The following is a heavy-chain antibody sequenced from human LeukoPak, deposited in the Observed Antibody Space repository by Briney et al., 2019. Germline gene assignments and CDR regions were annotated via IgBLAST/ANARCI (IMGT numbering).Heavy chain of an antibody. CDR1: GGSISSGGYY. J-gene: IGHJ6*02. Sequence: PSETLSLTCTVSGGSISSGGYYWSWIRQHPGKGLERIGYIYYSGSTYYNPSLKSRVTISVDTSKNQFSLKLSSVTAADTAVYYCARASRLEWLYVWGQGTTVTVSS. CDR3: ARASRLEWLYV. D-gene: IGHD3-3*01. CDR2: IYYSGST. V-gene: IGHV4-31*03.